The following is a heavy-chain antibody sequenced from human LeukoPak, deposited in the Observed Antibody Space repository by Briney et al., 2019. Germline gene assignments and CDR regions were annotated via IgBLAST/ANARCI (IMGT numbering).Heavy chain of an antibody. J-gene: IGHJ4*02. Sequence: GGSLRLSCAASGFTFDDYSMHWVRQAPGKGLEWVSGISWNRGCAGYPDSVKGLFTISSNSTKNPLSLQMNSPSIETPAFYYCAKDKTYSGYASLDYWGQGTLVTVSS. D-gene: IGHD5-12*01. CDR3: AKDKTYSGYASLDY. CDR1: GFTFDDYS. CDR2: ISWNRGCA. V-gene: IGHV3-9*01.